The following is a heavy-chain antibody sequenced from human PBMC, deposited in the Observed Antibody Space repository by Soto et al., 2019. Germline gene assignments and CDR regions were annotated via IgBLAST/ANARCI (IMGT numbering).Heavy chain of an antibody. CDR3: VRGIAAAGLFGY. V-gene: IGHV4-39*07. CDR1: GGSISSSSYY. J-gene: IGHJ4*02. Sequence: SETLSLTCTVSGGSISSSSYYWGWIRQPPGKGLEWIGSIYYSGSTYYNPSLKSRVTISVDTSKNQFSLKLSSVTAADTAVYHCVRGIAAAGLFGYWRQGTLVTVS. CDR2: IYYSGST. D-gene: IGHD6-25*01.